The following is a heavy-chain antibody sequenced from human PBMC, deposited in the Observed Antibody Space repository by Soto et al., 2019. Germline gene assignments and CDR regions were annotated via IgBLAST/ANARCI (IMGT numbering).Heavy chain of an antibody. Sequence: EVHLVESGGGLAKPGGSLRLSCVGSGFSFSSYTMTWVRQAPGMGLEYLASISKSSSLTFHADSVRGRFIISRDNARDSLFLQMYSLRAEDTAVYYCVRGDDRVDWGQGALVTVSS. V-gene: IGHV3-21*01. D-gene: IGHD1-1*01. CDR1: GFSFSSYT. J-gene: IGHJ4*02. CDR2: ISKSSSLT. CDR3: VRGDDRVD.